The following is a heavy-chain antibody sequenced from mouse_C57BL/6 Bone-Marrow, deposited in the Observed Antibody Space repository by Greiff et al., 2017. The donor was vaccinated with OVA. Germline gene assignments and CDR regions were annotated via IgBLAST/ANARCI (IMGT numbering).Heavy chain of an antibody. V-gene: IGHV1-4*01. CDR1: GYTFTSYT. Sequence: VQRVESGAELARPGASVKMSCKASGYTFTSYTMHWVKQRPGQGLEWIGYINPSSGYTKYNQKFKDKATLTADKSSSTAYMQLSSLTSEDSAVYYCARSHGSSYEAMDYWGQGTSVTVSS. D-gene: IGHD1-1*01. CDR2: INPSSGYT. CDR3: ARSHGSSYEAMDY. J-gene: IGHJ4*01.